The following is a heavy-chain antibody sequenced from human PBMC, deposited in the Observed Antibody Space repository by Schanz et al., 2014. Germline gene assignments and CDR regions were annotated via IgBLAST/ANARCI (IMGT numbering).Heavy chain of an antibody. CDR3: ARGGYSSGWYDRDIAHFDY. D-gene: IGHD6-19*01. J-gene: IGHJ4*02. CDR1: GYTFISYG. V-gene: IGHV1-18*01. Sequence: VQLEQSGAEVKKPGASVKVSCKASGYTFISYGISWVRQAPGQGLEWLGWISGSNGNTNYTQKFQGRVTMTIDPSTSTAYMELRSLRSDDTAVYYCARGGYSSGWYDRDIAHFDYWGQGTLVTVSS. CDR2: ISGSNGNT.